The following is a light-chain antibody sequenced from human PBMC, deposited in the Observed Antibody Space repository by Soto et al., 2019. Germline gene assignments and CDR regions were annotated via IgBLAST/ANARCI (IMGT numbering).Light chain of an antibody. Sequence: QPVLAQSPSASASLGASVKLTCTLTSGPSSYTIAWHQQQPGRGPRYLMKINSDGSHMKGDGIPARFSGSSSESERHLTISNVQSEDEADYYCQTWHSAIRVFGGGTKLTVL. V-gene: IGLV4-69*01. CDR1: SGPSSYT. CDR3: QTWHSAIRV. J-gene: IGLJ2*01. CDR2: INSDGSH.